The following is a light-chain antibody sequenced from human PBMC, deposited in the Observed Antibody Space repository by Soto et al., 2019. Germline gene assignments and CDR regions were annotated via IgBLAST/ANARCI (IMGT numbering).Light chain of an antibody. CDR2: GNT. CDR3: QSYDDSLSVHYV. Sequence: QSVLTQPPSVAGAPGQRVTISFTGSSSNIGSTYDVQWYQQLPGTDPKLLIHGNTDRPSAVPDRFSGSKSGTSASLAITGLQADDEADYYCQSYDDSLSVHYVFGTGTKLTVL. CDR1: SSNIGSTYD. V-gene: IGLV1-40*01. J-gene: IGLJ1*01.